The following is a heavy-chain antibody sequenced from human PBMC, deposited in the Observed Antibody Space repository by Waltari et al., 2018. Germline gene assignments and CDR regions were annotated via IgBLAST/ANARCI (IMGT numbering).Heavy chain of an antibody. J-gene: IGHJ2*01. CDR1: GFTFSSYG. V-gene: IGHV3-33*01. Sequence: QVQLVESGGGVVQPGRSLRLSCAASGFTFSSYGIHWVRQAPGKGLEWVAVIWDDGSNKYYADAVKGRFTISRDNSKNTLYLQMNSLRAEDTAVYYCARERAYGDYTGGGYFDLWGRGTLVTVSS. D-gene: IGHD4-17*01. CDR3: ARERAYGDYTGGGYFDL. CDR2: IWDDGSNK.